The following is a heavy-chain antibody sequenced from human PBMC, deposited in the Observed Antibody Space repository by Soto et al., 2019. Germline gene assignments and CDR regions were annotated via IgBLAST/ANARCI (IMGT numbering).Heavy chain of an antibody. V-gene: IGHV4-59*01. Sequence: PSETLSLTCTVSGGSISSYYWSWIRQPPGKGQEWIGYIDYSGSTNYNTSLKSRVTISVDTSKNHFSLKLTSVTAAYTAVYYCARRYGGNFDYWGQGTLVTVSS. CDR1: GGSISSYY. CDR3: ARRYGGNFDY. D-gene: IGHD1-26*01. CDR2: IDYSGST. J-gene: IGHJ4*02.